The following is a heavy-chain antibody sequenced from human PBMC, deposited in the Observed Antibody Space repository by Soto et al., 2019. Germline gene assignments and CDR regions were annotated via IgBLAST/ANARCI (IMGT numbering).Heavy chain of an antibody. CDR3: AAQRYSSSWYGDYFDY. CDR2: IYYSGST. D-gene: IGHD6-13*01. Sequence: QLQLQESGPGLVKPSETLSLTCTVSGGSISSISYYWGWIRQPPGKGLEWIGSIYYSGSTYYNPSLKSRVTISVDTSKNQFSLKLSSVTAADTAVYYCAAQRYSSSWYGDYFDYWGQGTLVTVSS. V-gene: IGHV4-39*01. CDR1: GGSISSISYY. J-gene: IGHJ4*02.